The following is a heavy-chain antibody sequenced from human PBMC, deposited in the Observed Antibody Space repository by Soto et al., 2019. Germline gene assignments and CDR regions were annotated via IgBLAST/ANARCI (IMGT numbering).Heavy chain of an antibody. V-gene: IGHV1-18*01. CDR1: GYTLTTYG. J-gene: IGHJ4*02. CDR2: ISAYNDNT. D-gene: IGHD1-26*01. Sequence: ASVKVSCKASGYTLTTYGISWVRQAPGQGLEWMGWISAYNDNTNSAQKLQDRVTMTTDTSTNTAYMELRSLRSDDTAVYYCARVVSGSQFPFDYWGQGTLVTVSS. CDR3: ARVVSGSQFPFDY.